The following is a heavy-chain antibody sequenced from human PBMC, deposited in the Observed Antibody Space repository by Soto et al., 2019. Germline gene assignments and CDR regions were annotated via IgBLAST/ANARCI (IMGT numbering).Heavy chain of an antibody. CDR2: ISYDGSNK. J-gene: IGHJ6*02. V-gene: IGHV3-30*18. Sequence: PGGSLRLSCAASGFTFSSYGMHWVRQAPGKGLEWVAVISYDGSNKYYADSVKDRFTISRDNSKNTLYLQMNSLRAEDTAVYYCAKMLFVGWDYRVHGGYYGMDVWGQGTTVTVSS. D-gene: IGHD4-4*01. CDR3: AKMLFVGWDYRVHGGYYGMDV. CDR1: GFTFSSYG.